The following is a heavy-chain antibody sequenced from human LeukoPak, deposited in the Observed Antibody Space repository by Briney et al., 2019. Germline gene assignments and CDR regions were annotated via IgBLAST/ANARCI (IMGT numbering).Heavy chain of an antibody. CDR2: IIPIFGTA. CDR3: ARAKIYDILTGYYDY. J-gene: IGHJ4*02. CDR1: GGTFSSYA. Sequence: SVKVSCKASGGTFSSYAISWVRQAPGQGLEWMGGIIPIFGTANYAQKFQGRVTITTDESTSTAYMELSSLRSEDTAVYYCARAKIYDILTGYYDYWGQGTLVTVSS. V-gene: IGHV1-69*05. D-gene: IGHD3-9*01.